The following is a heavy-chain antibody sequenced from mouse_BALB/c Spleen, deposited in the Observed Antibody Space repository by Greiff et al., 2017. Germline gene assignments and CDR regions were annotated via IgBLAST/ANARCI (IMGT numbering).Heavy chain of an antibody. D-gene: IGHD2-3*01. Sequence: VKVEESGPGLVAPSQSLSITCTVSGFSLTGYGVNWVRQPPGKGLEWLGMIWGDGSTDYNSALKSRLSISKDNSKSQVFLKMNSLQTDDTARYYCARVEDGYSAWFAYWGQGTLVTVSA. J-gene: IGHJ3*01. V-gene: IGHV2-6-7*01. CDR1: GFSLTGYG. CDR3: ARVEDGYSAWFAY. CDR2: IWGDGST.